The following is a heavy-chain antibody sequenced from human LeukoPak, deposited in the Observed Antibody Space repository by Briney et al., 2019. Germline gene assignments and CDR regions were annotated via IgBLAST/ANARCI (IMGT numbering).Heavy chain of an antibody. V-gene: IGHV4-39*01. Sequence: SETLSLTCTVSGGSISSRSYYWGWIRQPPGKGLEWIGKISDSGSTYYSPSLRSRVTISIDMSKNQFSLKLSSVTATDTAVYYCARGPAVLRYFDWLPYKNWFDPWGQGTLVTVSS. CDR1: GGSISSRSYY. CDR2: ISDSGST. D-gene: IGHD3-9*01. CDR3: ARGPAVLRYFDWLPYKNWFDP. J-gene: IGHJ5*02.